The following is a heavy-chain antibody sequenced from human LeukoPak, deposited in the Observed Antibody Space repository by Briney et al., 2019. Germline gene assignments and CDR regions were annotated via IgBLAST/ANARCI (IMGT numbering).Heavy chain of an antibody. CDR1: GGSISSGGYS. CDR3: ASRATRDYGGNPFDY. Sequence: SETLSLTCAVSGGSISSGGYSWSWIRQPPGKGLEWIGYIYHSGSTYYNPSLKSRVTISVDRSKNQFSLKLSSVTAAGTAVYYCASRATRDYGGNPFDYWGQGTLVTVSS. V-gene: IGHV4-30-2*01. CDR2: IYHSGST. D-gene: IGHD4-23*01. J-gene: IGHJ4*02.